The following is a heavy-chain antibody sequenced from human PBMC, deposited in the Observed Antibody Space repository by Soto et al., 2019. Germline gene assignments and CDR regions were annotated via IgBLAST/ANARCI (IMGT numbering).Heavy chain of an antibody. Sequence: PGESLKISCKGSGYSFTTYWIGWVRQMPGKGLEWMGIIYPGDSDTKYSPSFQGQVTFSVDKSITTAYMQWGGLKASDTAMYYCAIVSRGSSWYDAFDYWGQGTLVTVSS. D-gene: IGHD6-13*01. CDR3: AIVSRGSSWYDAFDY. V-gene: IGHV5-51*01. CDR2: IYPGDSDT. J-gene: IGHJ4*02. CDR1: GYSFTTYW.